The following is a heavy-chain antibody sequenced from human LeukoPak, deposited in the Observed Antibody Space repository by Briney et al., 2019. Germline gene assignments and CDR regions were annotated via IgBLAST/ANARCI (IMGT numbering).Heavy chain of an antibody. CDR2: IKDDGSET. CDR1: GFTFNKSW. J-gene: IGHJ6*02. Sequence: GGSLRLSCGTSGFTFNKSWKSWVRQAPGKGPEWVASIKDDGSETFHADSVRGRFTISRDNARGTLYVQMNTLRAEDTAVYYCATYTNWVAGDVWGQGTTVTVSS. D-gene: IGHD7-27*01. CDR3: ATYTNWVAGDV. V-gene: IGHV3-7*01.